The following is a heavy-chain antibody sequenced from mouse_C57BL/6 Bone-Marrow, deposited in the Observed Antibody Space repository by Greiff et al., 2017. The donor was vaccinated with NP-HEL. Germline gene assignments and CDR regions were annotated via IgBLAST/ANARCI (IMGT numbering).Heavy chain of an antibody. CDR1: GYSITSGYY. CDR2: ISYDGSN. D-gene: IGHD2-3*01. Sequence: EVQLVESGPGLVKPSQSLSLTCSVTGYSITSGYYWNWIRQFPGNKLEWMGYISYDGSNNYNPSLKNRISITRDTSKNQFFLKLNSVTTEDTATYYCGYDGYFLYAMDYWGQGTSVTVSS. J-gene: IGHJ4*01. V-gene: IGHV3-6*01. CDR3: GYDGYFLYAMDY.